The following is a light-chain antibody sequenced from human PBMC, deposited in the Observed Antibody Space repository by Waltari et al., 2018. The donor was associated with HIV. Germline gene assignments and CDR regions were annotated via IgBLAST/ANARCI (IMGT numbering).Light chain of an antibody. V-gene: IGKV3-15*01. J-gene: IGKJ3*01. CDR2: GAS. CDR1: QSVSTN. Sequence: EIVMTQSPATLSVSPGERATLSCRASQSVSTNLAWYHQKPGTAPRLLFFGASTRATGIPARFSGSGSGTEFTLTISSLQSEDFAVYYCRQYNNWPPEITFGPGTKVDIK. CDR3: RQYNNWPPEIT.